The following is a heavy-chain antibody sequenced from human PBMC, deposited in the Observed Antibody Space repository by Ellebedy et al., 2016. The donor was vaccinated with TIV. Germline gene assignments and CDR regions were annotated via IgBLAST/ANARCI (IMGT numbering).Heavy chain of an antibody. Sequence: GESLKISCAASGFTFSSYGMHWVRQAPGKGLEWVAVIWYDGSNKYYADSVKGRFTISRDNSKNTLYLQMNSLRAEDTAVYYCARDKRAHYYYGMDVWGQGTTVTVSS. CDR2: IWYDGSNK. V-gene: IGHV3-33*01. J-gene: IGHJ6*02. CDR3: ARDKRAHYYYGMDV. CDR1: GFTFSSYG.